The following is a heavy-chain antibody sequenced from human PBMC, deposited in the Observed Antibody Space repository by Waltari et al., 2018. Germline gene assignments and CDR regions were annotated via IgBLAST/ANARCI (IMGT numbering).Heavy chain of an antibody. V-gene: IGHV4-34*01. CDR1: GGSFRGYY. J-gene: IGHJ4*02. Sequence: QVQLQQWGAGLLKPSETLSLTCAVYGGSFRGYYWSWIRQPQGKGLEWIGEINHSGSTNYNPSLKSRVTISVDTSKNQFSLKLSSVTAADTAVYYCAREVGGGDLTGRVKTQRGRYFDYWGQGTLVTVSS. CDR3: AREVGGGDLTGRVKTQRGRYFDY. CDR2: INHSGST. D-gene: IGHD2-21*02.